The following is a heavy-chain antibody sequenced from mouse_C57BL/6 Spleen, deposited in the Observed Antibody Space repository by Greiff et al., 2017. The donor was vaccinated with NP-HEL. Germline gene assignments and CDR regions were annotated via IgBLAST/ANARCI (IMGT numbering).Heavy chain of an antibody. J-gene: IGHJ4*01. D-gene: IGHD2-4*01. CDR3: APIYYDYDGGDYYAMDY. V-gene: IGHV14-3*01. Sequence: EVQLQQSVAELVRPGASVKLSCTASGFNIKNTYMHWVKQRPEQGLEWIGRIDPANGNTKYGPKFQGKATITADTSSNTAYLQLSSLTSEDTAIYYWAPIYYDYDGGDYYAMDYWGQGTSVTVSS. CDR1: GFNIKNTY. CDR2: IDPANGNT.